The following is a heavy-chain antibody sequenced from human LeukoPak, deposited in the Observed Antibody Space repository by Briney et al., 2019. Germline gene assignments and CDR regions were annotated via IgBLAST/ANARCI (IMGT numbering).Heavy chain of an antibody. CDR1: GFTFSSYA. D-gene: IGHD3-16*02. CDR3: AKSLTFGGVIIIRYFDH. CDR2: ISGSGDST. V-gene: IGHV3-23*01. Sequence: PGGSLRLSCAASGFTFSSYAMSWVRQAPGKGLEWVSAISGSGDSTYYGDSVKGRFTISRDNSKNTLYLQMNSLRAEDTAVYYCAKSLTFGGVIIIRYFDHWGQGTLVTVSS. J-gene: IGHJ4*02.